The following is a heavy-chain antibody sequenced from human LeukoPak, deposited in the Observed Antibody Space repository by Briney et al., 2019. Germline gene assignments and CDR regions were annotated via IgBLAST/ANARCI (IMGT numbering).Heavy chain of an antibody. Sequence: SETLSLTCAVYGGSFSGYYWSWIRQPPGKGLEWIGSIYHSGSTYYNPSLRSRVTISVDTSKNQFSLKLSSVTAADAAVYYCASAPGPSLFDYWGQGTLVTVSS. J-gene: IGHJ4*02. CDR1: GGSFSGYY. D-gene: IGHD6-13*01. V-gene: IGHV4-34*01. CDR3: ASAPGPSLFDY. CDR2: IYHSGST.